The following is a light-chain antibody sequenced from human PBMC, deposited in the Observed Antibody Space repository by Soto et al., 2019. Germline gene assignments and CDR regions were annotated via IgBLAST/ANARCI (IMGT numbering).Light chain of an antibody. CDR3: QQRRNWPQIT. CDR2: DAS. J-gene: IGKJ4*01. V-gene: IGKV3-11*01. CDR1: QSVGTY. Sequence: EIVLTQSPATLSRSPGERATLSCRASQSVGTYLAWYQQKPGQAPRLLIYDASHRATGIPDRFNGSGSGADFMLKISSLEPEDFALYSCQQRRNWPQITFGGGTRVEI.